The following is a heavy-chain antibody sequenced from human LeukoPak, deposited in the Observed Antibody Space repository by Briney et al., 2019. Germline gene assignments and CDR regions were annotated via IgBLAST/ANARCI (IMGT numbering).Heavy chain of an antibody. CDR1: GGSISSGSYY. V-gene: IGHV4-61*01. Sequence: PSQTLSLTCTVSGGSISSGSYYWSWIRQPPGKGLEWIGYIYYSGSTNYNPSLKSRVTISVDTSKNQFSLKLSSVTAADTAVYYCARGQQLVRGAGYYYYMDVWGKGTTVTVSS. CDR3: ARGQQLVRGAGYYYYMDV. D-gene: IGHD6-6*01. J-gene: IGHJ6*03. CDR2: IYYSGST.